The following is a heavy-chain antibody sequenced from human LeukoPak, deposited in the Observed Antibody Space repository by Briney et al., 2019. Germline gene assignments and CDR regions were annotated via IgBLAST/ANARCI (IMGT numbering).Heavy chain of an antibody. CDR2: ISGSGGNT. J-gene: IGHJ4*02. CDR1: GFTFSGYT. V-gene: IGHV3-23*01. Sequence: GGSLRLSCAASGFTFSGYTMNWVRQAPGKGLEWVSGISGSGGNTYYADSVKGRFTISRDNSRNTLYLEMNSLRVEDTAVYYFAKSFDYWGQGTLVTVSS. CDR3: AKSFDY.